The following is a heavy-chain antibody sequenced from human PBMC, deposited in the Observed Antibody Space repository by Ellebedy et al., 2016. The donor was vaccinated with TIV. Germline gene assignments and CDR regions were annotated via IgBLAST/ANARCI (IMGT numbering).Heavy chain of an antibody. J-gene: IGHJ4*02. CDR2: ISAYNGNT. CDR1: GYTFTSYG. Sequence: ASVKVSCKASGYTFTSYGISWVRQAPGQGLEWMGWISAYNGNTNYAQKLQGRVTMTTDTSTSTAYLELKSLRSDDTAVYYCARERVYIGTYYFDFWGQGTLATVSS. V-gene: IGHV1-18*04. D-gene: IGHD1-26*01. CDR3: ARERVYIGTYYFDF.